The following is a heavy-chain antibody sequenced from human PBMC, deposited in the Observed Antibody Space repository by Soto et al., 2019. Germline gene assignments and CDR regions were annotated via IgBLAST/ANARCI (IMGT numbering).Heavy chain of an antibody. CDR3: AKSRYSDSSGDCYNC. D-gene: IGHD3-22*01. J-gene: IGHJ4*02. CDR1: GFTFSTYA. V-gene: IGHV3-23*01. CDR2: IGGRATSA. Sequence: EVQLLESGGGLVQPGGSLRLSCAASGFTFSTYAMSWVRQAPGKGLAWVSGIGGRATSAYYADSVKGRFAISRDNSNNTLFLQLNSLRAEDTAVYYCAKSRYSDSSGDCYNCWGQGTLVSVSS.